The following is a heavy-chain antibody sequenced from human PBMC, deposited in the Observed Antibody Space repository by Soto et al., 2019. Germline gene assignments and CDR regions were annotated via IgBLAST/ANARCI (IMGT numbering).Heavy chain of an antibody. D-gene: IGHD1-26*01. J-gene: IGHJ4*02. CDR1: AFTVSSNY. V-gene: IGHV3-53*01. CDR2: IYGGSST. Sequence: PGGSLRLSCTASAFTVSSNYMSWVRQAPGKGLEWVSSIYGGSSTYYADSVKGRFTMFMDSSKSTLYLQMDSLRVGDTAVYYCAAKVGPIAFYFDYWGQGALVTVSS. CDR3: AAKVGPIAFYFDY.